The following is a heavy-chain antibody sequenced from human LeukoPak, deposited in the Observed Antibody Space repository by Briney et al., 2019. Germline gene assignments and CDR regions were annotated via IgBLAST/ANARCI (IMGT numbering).Heavy chain of an antibody. J-gene: IGHJ4*02. CDR3: ARRAGYGSGDDY. D-gene: IGHD3-10*01. V-gene: IGHV1-69*04. CDR1: GGTFSSYA. CDR2: IIPILGIA. Sequence: RASVKVSCKASGGTFSSYAVSWVRQAPGQGLEWMGRIIPILGIANYAQKFQGRVTITADKSTSTAYMELSSLRSEDTAVYYCARRAGYGSGDDYWGQGTPVTVSS.